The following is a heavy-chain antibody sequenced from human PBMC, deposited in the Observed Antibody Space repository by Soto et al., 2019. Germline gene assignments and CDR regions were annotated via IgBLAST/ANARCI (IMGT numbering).Heavy chain of an antibody. V-gene: IGHV3-23*01. J-gene: IGHJ4*02. CDR1: GFTFSTYA. CDR3: AKGSSASRPYYFDY. CDR2: ITGSGGST. D-gene: IGHD3-22*01. Sequence: EVQLLESGGGLVQPGGSLRLSCAASGFTFSTYAMIWVRQAPGKGLEWVSAITGSGGSTYYADSVKGRFTIPRDNSKNTLYVQMNSLRADDTAVYYCAKGSSASRPYYFDYWGQGTLVTVSS.